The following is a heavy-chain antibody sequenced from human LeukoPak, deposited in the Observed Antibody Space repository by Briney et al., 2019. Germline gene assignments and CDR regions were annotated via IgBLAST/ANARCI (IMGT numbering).Heavy chain of an antibody. V-gene: IGHV3-48*03. J-gene: IGHJ3*02. Sequence: GGSLRLSCAASGFTFSSYEMNWVRQAPGKGLEWVSYISSSGSTIYYADSVKGRFTISRDNAKNSLYLQMNSLRAEDMALYYCAKDMGYGDYVAFDIWGQGTMVTVSS. CDR3: AKDMGYGDYVAFDI. D-gene: IGHD4-17*01. CDR1: GFTFSSYE. CDR2: ISSSGSTI.